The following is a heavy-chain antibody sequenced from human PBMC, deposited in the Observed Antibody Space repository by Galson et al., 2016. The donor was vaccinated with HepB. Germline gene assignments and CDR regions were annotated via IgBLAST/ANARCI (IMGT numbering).Heavy chain of an antibody. CDR3: ASVDIVTTNYFDH. Sequence: ETLSLTCEVYGEFFIGYYWSWIRQSPGEGLEWIGEITHSGSATYNPSLKSRAPLSIDPSTKQFSLKMTSVTAADTAVYYCASVDIVTTNYFDHWGQGTLVTVSS. CDR1: GEFFIGYY. J-gene: IGHJ4*02. CDR2: ITHSGSA. V-gene: IGHV4-34*01. D-gene: IGHD5-12*01.